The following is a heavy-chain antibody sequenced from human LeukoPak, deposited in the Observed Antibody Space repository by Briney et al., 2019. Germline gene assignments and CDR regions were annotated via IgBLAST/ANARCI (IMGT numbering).Heavy chain of an antibody. CDR1: GFTFSSYW. Sequence: PGGSLRLSCAASGFTFSSYWMHWVRQAPGKGLVWVSRINSDGSSTSYADSVKGRFTISRDNAKSTLYLQMNSLRAEDTAVYYCARAYYDSSGYCDYWGQGTLVTVSS. D-gene: IGHD3-22*01. CDR3: ARAYYDSSGYCDY. V-gene: IGHV3-74*01. CDR2: INSDGSST. J-gene: IGHJ4*02.